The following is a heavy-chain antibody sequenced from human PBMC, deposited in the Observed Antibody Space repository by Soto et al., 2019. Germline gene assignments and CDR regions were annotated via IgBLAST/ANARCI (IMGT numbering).Heavy chain of an antibody. D-gene: IGHD3-10*01. Sequence: QLLQSGGGLVQPGGSLTLSCAASGFTFGTTDMSWVRQAPGEGLEWVSTIDGSGGITYYADSVKGRFTISRHNSRNTVYLQMNSLRGGDTALYYCVKNSGWFNTWGQGALVTVSS. V-gene: IGHV3-23*01. CDR2: IDGSGGIT. J-gene: IGHJ5*02. CDR1: GFTFGTTD. CDR3: VKNSGWFNT.